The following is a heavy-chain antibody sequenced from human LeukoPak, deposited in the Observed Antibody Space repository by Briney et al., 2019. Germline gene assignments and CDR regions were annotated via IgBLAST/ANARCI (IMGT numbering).Heavy chain of an antibody. D-gene: IGHD2-15*01. Sequence: ASVKVSCKASGYTFTDYYMHWVRQAPGRGLEWMGWINPKSGGTKYAQKFQGRVTMTRDTSISTAYMELSRLRSDDTAVYYCARGLRYCSGGSCYSWFDPWGQGTLVTVSS. J-gene: IGHJ5*02. V-gene: IGHV1-2*02. CDR1: GYTFTDYY. CDR2: INPKSGGT. CDR3: ARGLRYCSGGSCYSWFDP.